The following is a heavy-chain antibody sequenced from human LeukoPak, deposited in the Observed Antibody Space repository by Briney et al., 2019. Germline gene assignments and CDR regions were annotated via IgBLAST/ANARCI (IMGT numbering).Heavy chain of an antibody. CDR2: INPNSGGT. CDR1: GYTFTGYY. J-gene: IGHJ4*02. V-gene: IGHV1-2*04. CDR3: ARGGLTTTVTSGGDY. Sequence: GASVKVSCKASGYTFTGYYMHWVRQAPGQGLEWMGWINPNSGGTNYAQKFQGWVTMTRDTSISTAYMELSRLRSDDTAVYYCARGGLTTTVTSGGDYWGRGTLVTVSS. D-gene: IGHD4-17*01.